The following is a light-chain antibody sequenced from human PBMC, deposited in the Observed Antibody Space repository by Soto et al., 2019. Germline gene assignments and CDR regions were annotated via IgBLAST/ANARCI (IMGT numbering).Light chain of an antibody. V-gene: IGLV3-21*02. Sequence: SYELSLAPSVSVAPGQTTRISCGGNDIASKSVHWSQQKPGQAPVLVVYDDNDRPSGIPERLSGSNSGDTATLTISRVEAGDEADYYCQVWDSSSDHYVFGSGTKVTVL. CDR1: DIASKS. J-gene: IGLJ1*01. CDR2: DDN. CDR3: QVWDSSSDHYV.